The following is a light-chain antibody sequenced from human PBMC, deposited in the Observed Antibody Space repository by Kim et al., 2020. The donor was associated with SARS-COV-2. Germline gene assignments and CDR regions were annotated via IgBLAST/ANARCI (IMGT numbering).Light chain of an antibody. V-gene: IGLV1-44*01. Sequence: ELTQPPSASETPGHRVAISCSGSSSNIGSNPVDWYQQLPGTAPKLLIYSNNQRPSGVPDRFSGSKSGTSASLAISGLQSEDEADYYCAAWDDSLNGFYVFGTGTKVTVL. CDR2: SNN. CDR1: SSNIGSNP. CDR3: AAWDDSLNGFYV. J-gene: IGLJ1*01.